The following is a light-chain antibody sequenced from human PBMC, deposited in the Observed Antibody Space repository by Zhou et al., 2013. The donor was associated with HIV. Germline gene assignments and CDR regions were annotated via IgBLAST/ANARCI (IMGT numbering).Light chain of an antibody. V-gene: IGKV3-15*01. Sequence: EVVMTQSPATLSVSPGERATLSCRASQNIVSNLAWYQHKPGQAPRLLIYAASTRATGIPARFSGSGSGTEFTLTISGLQPDDFATYYCQQYHDYSCSFGQGTKVEIK. CDR2: AAS. CDR3: QQYHDYSCS. CDR1: QNIVSN. J-gene: IGKJ2*04.